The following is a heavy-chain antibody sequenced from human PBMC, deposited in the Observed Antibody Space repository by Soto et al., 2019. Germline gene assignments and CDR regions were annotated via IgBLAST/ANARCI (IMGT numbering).Heavy chain of an antibody. CDR2: INPSGGST. J-gene: IGHJ6*02. CDR1: GYTFTSYY. Sequence: ASVKVSCKASGYTFTSYYMHWVRQAPGQGLEWMGIINPSGGSTSYAQKFQGRVTMTRDTSTSTVYMELSSLRSEDTALYFCASSSFLRSGDLFHGLDVWGQGTTVTVSS. CDR3: ASSSFLRSGDLFHGLDV. V-gene: IGHV1-46*01. D-gene: IGHD3-10*01.